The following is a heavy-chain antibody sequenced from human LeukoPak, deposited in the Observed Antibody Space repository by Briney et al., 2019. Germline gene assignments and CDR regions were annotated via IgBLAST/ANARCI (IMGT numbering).Heavy chain of an antibody. Sequence: GGSLRLSCAASGFTFSSYGMHWVRQAPGKGLEWVAVISYDGSNKYYADSVKGRFTISRDNSKNTLYLQMNSLRAEDTAVYYCAKGGGYYDSSGCRLLDYWGQGTLVTVSS. CDR3: AKGGGYYDSSGCRLLDY. J-gene: IGHJ4*02. CDR2: ISYDGSNK. D-gene: IGHD3-22*01. V-gene: IGHV3-30*18. CDR1: GFTFSSYG.